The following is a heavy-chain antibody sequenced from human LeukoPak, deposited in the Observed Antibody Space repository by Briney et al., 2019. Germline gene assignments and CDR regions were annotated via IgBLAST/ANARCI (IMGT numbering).Heavy chain of an antibody. Sequence: PGGSLRLSCAASGFTFSSYWMHWVRQAPGEGLVWVSRINSDGSGTSYADSVKGRFTISRDNAKNTLYLQMNSLRAEDTAVYYCARAGLYYDILTGYYMSTESKTDYWGQGTLVTVSS. CDR2: INSDGSGT. V-gene: IGHV3-74*01. CDR1: GFTFSSYW. CDR3: ARAGLYYDILTGYYMSTESKTDY. D-gene: IGHD3-9*01. J-gene: IGHJ4*02.